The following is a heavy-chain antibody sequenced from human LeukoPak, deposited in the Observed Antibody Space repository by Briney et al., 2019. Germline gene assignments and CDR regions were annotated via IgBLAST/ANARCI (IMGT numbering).Heavy chain of an antibody. D-gene: IGHD3-10*01. CDR3: AVITMVRGVMGPFDY. CDR2: ISWNSGSI. CDR1: GFTFDDYA. V-gene: IGHV3-9*01. J-gene: IGHJ4*02. Sequence: PGRSLRLSCAASGFTFDDYAMHWVRQAPGKGLEWVSCISWNSGSIGYADSVKGRFTISRDNAKNSLYLQMNSLRAEDTALYYCAVITMVRGVMGPFDYSGQGTLVTASS.